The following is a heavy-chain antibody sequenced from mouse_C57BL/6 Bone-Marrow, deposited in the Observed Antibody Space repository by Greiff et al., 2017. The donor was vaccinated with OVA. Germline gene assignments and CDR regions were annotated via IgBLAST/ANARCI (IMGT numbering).Heavy chain of an antibody. D-gene: IGHD1-1*01. CDR3: TADGSSLYAMDY. V-gene: IGHV6-3*01. Sequence: EVKLMESGGGLVQPGGSMKLSCVASGFTFSNYWMNWVRQSPEKGLEWVAQIRLKSDNYATHYAESVKGRFTISRDDSKSSVYLQMNNLRAEDTGIYYCTADGSSLYAMDYWGQGTSVTVSS. CDR1: GFTFSNYW. J-gene: IGHJ4*01. CDR2: IRLKSDNYAT.